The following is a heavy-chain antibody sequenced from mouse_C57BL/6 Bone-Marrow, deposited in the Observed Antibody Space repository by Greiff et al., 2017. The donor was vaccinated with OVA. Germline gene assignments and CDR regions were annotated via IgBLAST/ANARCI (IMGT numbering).Heavy chain of an antibody. Sequence: QVQLQQSGAELARPGASVKLSCKASGYTFTSYGISWVKQSTGQGLEWIGEIYPRSGNTYYNEKFKGKATLTADKSSSTAYMELRSLTSEDSAVYFCARQHYPWYFDVWGTGTTVTVSS. V-gene: IGHV1-81*01. J-gene: IGHJ1*03. CDR1: GYTFTSYG. D-gene: IGHD5-5*01. CDR2: IYPRSGNT. CDR3: ARQHYPWYFDV.